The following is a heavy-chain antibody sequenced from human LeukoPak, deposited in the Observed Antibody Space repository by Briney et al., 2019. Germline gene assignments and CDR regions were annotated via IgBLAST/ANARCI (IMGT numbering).Heavy chain of an antibody. CDR1: GFTFTNFA. CDR2: INPNSGGT. J-gene: IGHJ5*02. V-gene: IGHV1-2*04. D-gene: IGHD6-19*01. Sequence: GGSLRLSCAASGFTFTNFAMHWVRQAPGQGLEWMGWINPNSGGTNYAQKFQGWVTMTRDTSISTAYMELSRLRSDDTAVYYCARADHSSGWDPLSFDPWGQGTLVTVSS. CDR3: ARADHSSGWDPLSFDP.